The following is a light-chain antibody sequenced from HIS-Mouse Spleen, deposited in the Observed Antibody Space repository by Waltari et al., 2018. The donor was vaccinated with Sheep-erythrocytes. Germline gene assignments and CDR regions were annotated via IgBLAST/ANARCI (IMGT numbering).Light chain of an antibody. J-gene: IGLJ3*02. CDR1: SSDVGGYNY. Sequence: QSALTQPPSASGSPGQSVTIPCTGTSSDVGGYNYVSWYQQHPGKAPKLMIYEVSKRPPGGPVRFSGPTSGNTASLTVSGLQAEEEAYYCCSSYAGSNNWVFGGGTKLTVL. V-gene: IGLV2-8*01. CDR2: EVS. CDR3: SSYAGSNNWV.